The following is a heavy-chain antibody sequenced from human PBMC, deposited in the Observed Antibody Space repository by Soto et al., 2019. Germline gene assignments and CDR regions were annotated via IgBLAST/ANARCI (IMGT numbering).Heavy chain of an antibody. CDR1: GFTFSSYW. Sequence: EVQLVESGGGLVQPGGSLRLSCAASGFTFSSYWMSWVRQAPGKGLEWVANIKQDGSEKYYVDSVKGRFTISRDNAKNSLYLQRNSLRAEDTAVYYCARSWRPEPRLQQLVPSYFDYWGQGTLVTVSS. V-gene: IGHV3-7*05. J-gene: IGHJ4*02. CDR2: IKQDGSEK. CDR3: ARSWRPEPRLQQLVPSYFDY. D-gene: IGHD6-13*01.